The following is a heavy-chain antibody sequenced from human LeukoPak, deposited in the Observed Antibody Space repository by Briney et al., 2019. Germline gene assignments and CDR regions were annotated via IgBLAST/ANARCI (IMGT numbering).Heavy chain of an antibody. CDR3: ARHGFGESLDY. D-gene: IGHD3-10*01. Sequence: PSQTLSLTCTVSGGSISSYYWSWIRQPPGKGLEWIGYIYYSGSTNYNPSLKSRVTISVDTSKDQFSLKLSSVTAADTAVYYCARHGFGESLDYWGQGTLVTVSS. CDR2: IYYSGST. CDR1: GGSISSYY. V-gene: IGHV4-59*08. J-gene: IGHJ4*02.